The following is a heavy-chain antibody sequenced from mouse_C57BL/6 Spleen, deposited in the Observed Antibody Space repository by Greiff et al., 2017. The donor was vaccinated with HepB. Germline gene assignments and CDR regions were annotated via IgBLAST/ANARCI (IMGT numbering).Heavy chain of an antibody. CDR3: AIPVIYDGYYRYAMDY. CDR2: ISSGSSTI. V-gene: IGHV5-17*01. CDR1: GFTFSDYG. Sequence: EVKLMESGGGLVKPGGSLKLSCAASGFTFSDYGMHWVRQAPEKGLEWVAYISSGSSTIYYADTVKGRFTISRDNAKNTLFLQMTSLRSEDTAMYYCAIPVIYDGYYRYAMDYWGQGTSVTVSS. J-gene: IGHJ4*01. D-gene: IGHD2-3*01.